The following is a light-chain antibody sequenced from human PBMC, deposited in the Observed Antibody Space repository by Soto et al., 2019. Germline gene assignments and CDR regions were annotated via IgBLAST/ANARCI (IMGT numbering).Light chain of an antibody. CDR2: DVT. CDR3: SSYTDRKNLV. V-gene: IGLV2-8*01. J-gene: IGLJ1*01. Sequence: QSVLTQSPSASGSPVQSVTSSCTGTSSDIGGYNSVSWYQQHPGKAPKVMIYDVTKRPSGVPDRFSGSKSGNTASLTVSALQAEDEADYYCSSYTDRKNLVFGTGTKLTVL. CDR1: SSDIGGYNS.